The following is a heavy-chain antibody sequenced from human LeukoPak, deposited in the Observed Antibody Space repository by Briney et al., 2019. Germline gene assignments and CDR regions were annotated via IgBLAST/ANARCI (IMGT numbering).Heavy chain of an antibody. J-gene: IGHJ5*02. D-gene: IGHD5-18*01. V-gene: IGHV3-23*01. CDR2: ISGSGGST. CDR1: GFTFSSYG. CDR3: AKDLYSYDKHNLFDP. Sequence: GGSLRLSCAASGFTFSSYGMSWVRQAPGKGLEWVSAISGSGGSTYYADSVKGRFTISGDNSKNPLYLQMNSLRAADTAVYYCAKDLYSYDKHNLFDPWGQGTLVTVSS.